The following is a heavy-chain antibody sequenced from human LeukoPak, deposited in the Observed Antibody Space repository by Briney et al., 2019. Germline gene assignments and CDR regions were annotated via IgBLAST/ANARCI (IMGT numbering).Heavy chain of an antibody. D-gene: IGHD3-16*01. CDR2: ISGSGGST. CDR3: AKSRGTYGYYDY. J-gene: IGHJ4*02. V-gene: IGHV3-23*01. Sequence: PGGSLRLSCADSGFTFSSYAMSWVRQAPGKGLEWVSAISGSGGSTYYADSVKGRFTISGDNSKNTLYLQMNSLRAEDTAVYYCAKSRGTYGYYDYWGQGTLFTVSS. CDR1: GFTFSSYA.